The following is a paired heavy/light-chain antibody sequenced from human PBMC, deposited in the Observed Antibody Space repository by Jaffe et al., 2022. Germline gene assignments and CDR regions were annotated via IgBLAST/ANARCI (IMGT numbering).Light chain of an antibody. V-gene: IGLV2-8*01. J-gene: IGLJ3*02. CDR1: SSDVGGYNY. Sequence: QSALTQPPSASGSPGQSVTISCTGTSSDVGGYNYVSWYQQHPGKAPKLMIYEVTKRPSGVPDRFSGSKSGNTASLTVSGLQAEDEADYYCHSYAGRTKLLFGGGTKLTVL. CDR2: EVT. CDR3: HSYAGRTKLL.
Heavy chain of an antibody. CDR1: GFTMYG. Sequence: QVHLVQSGSELKKPGASVMVSCKASGFTMYGINWVRQAPGQGLEWMGWHNTNTGNPAYAQGFTGRFVFSSDTSVSTAYLQINSLQAEDTAVYYCATDLVVRGLKAFDIWGQGTMVTVSS. CDR2: HNTNTGNP. J-gene: IGHJ3*02. D-gene: IGHD3-10*01. CDR3: ATDLVVRGLKAFDI. V-gene: IGHV7-4-1*02.